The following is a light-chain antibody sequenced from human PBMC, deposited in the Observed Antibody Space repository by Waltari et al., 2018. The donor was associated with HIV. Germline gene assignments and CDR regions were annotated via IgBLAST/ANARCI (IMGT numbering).Light chain of an antibody. J-gene: IGLJ2*01. V-gene: IGLV2-14*03. CDR1: SSDIGGYNY. CDR3: SSFSITSTLVV. Sequence: QSALTQPASVSGSPGQSITISCTGTSSDIGGYNYVSWYQQHPGKAPKLMIFDASNRPSGISNPFSGSKSGNTASLTISGLQADDEAHYFCSSFSITSTLVVFGGGTKLTVL. CDR2: DAS.